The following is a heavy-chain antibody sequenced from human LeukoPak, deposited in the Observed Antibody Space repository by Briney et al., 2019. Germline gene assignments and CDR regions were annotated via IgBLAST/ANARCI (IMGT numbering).Heavy chain of an antibody. Sequence: ASVKVSCKASGYPFIGYYIHWVRQAPGQGLEWMGIINPSGGSTSYAQKFQGRVTMTRDTSTSTVYMELSSLRSEDTAVYYCARQGCSSTSCYELWWFDPWGQGTLVTVSS. CDR2: INPSGGST. CDR3: ARQGCSSTSCYELWWFDP. V-gene: IGHV1-46*01. D-gene: IGHD2-2*01. J-gene: IGHJ5*02. CDR1: GYPFIGYY.